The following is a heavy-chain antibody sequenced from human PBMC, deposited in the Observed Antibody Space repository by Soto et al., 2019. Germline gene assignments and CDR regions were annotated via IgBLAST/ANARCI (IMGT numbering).Heavy chain of an antibody. D-gene: IGHD3-22*01. Sequence: QVQLVQSGAEVKKPGSSVKVSCKASGGTFSSYAISWVRQAPGQGLEWMGEIIPIFGTANYAQKFQGRVTITADESXSXXDMELRSLRSEETAVYYCARDRGPSSGYYPYWFDPWGQGTLVTVSS. V-gene: IGHV1-69*12. J-gene: IGHJ5*02. CDR2: IIPIFGTA. CDR1: GGTFSSYA. CDR3: ARDRGPSSGYYPYWFDP.